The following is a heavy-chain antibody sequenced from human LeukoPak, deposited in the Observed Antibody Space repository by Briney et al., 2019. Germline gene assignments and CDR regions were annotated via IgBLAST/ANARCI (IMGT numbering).Heavy chain of an antibody. Sequence: PSEPLSLLCTVCNYPVSTNLQLGWVRPSPGTGLEWIGRVYQSGHVYHSPSLKSRHLVSFDPYEEDLSPNINPVTATDTPLYCCASLRFGDSYFDFWGQGTQVTVPS. CDR1: NYPVSTNLQ. V-gene: IGHV4-38-2*02. J-gene: IGHJ4*02. D-gene: IGHD3-10*01. CDR2: VYQSGHV. CDR3: ASLRFGDSYFDF.